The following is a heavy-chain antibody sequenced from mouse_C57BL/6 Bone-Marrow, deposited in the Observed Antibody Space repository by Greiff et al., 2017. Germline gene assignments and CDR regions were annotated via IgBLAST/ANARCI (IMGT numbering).Heavy chain of an antibody. Sequence: VKLLESGAELVRPGTSVKVSCKASGYAFTNYLIEWVKQRPGQGLEWIGVINPGSGGTNYNEKFKGKATLNADKSSSTAYMQLSSLTSEDSAVYFCARSDYYGSSYFAYWGQGTLVTVSA. CDR1: GYAFTNYL. CDR3: ARSDYYGSSYFAY. CDR2: INPGSGGT. D-gene: IGHD1-1*01. J-gene: IGHJ3*01. V-gene: IGHV1-54*01.